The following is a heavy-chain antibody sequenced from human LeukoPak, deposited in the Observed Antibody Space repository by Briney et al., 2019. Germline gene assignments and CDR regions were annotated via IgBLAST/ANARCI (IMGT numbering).Heavy chain of an antibody. CDR2: INQDGSDK. Sequence: HPGGSLRLSCAASGFTFSSYWMTWVRQAPGKGLEWVANINQDGSDKYYVDSVKGRFTISRDNSKNTLYLQMNSLRAEDTAVYYCAKSGLSRFDYWGQGTLVTVSS. V-gene: IGHV3-7*03. D-gene: IGHD3/OR15-3a*01. J-gene: IGHJ4*02. CDR1: GFTFSSYW. CDR3: AKSGLSRFDY.